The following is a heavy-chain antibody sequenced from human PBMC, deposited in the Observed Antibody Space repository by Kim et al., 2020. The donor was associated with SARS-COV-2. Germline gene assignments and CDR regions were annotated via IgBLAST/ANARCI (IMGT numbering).Heavy chain of an antibody. J-gene: IGHJ3*02. V-gene: IGHV4-39*01. CDR3: ARHGYEYVWGSYRYGFDI. CDR2: IYYSGST. D-gene: IGHD3-16*02. Sequence: SETLSLTCTVSGGSISSSRYYWGWIHQPPGKGLEWIGTIYYSGSTYYNPSLKSRVTISVDTSKNQFSLKLSSVTAADTAVYYCARHGYEYVWGSYRYGFDIWGQGTMVTVYS. CDR1: GGSISSSRYY.